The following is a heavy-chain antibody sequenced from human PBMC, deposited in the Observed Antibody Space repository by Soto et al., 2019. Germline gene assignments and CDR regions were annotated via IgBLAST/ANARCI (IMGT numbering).Heavy chain of an antibody. J-gene: IGHJ5*02. V-gene: IGHV3-30-3*01. CDR1: GLTFSTSA. CDR3: ARNTYHRLVRGWLDP. CDR2: ISHDGSHE. D-gene: IGHD3-10*01. Sequence: QGQLHESGGGVVQPGRSLRLSCAASGLTFSTSAMHWVRQAPGKGLEWVAMISHDGSHEYYGDSVKGRFSVSRDNSHNIVHLQMNSVRIEDTAVYFFARNTYHRLVRGWLDPWGQGTLVTVSS.